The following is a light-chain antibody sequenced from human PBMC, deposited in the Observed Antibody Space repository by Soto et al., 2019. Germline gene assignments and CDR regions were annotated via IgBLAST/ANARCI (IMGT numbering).Light chain of an antibody. CDR3: HQRQSWPRT. J-gene: IGKJ1*01. Sequence: DIVLTQSPATLSLSPGERATLSCRASQRLSTYLAWYQQKPGQAPRLLIYQTSIRAAGIPARFSASGSGTDFTLTISDVQPEDFALYYCHQRQSWPRTFGQGTKVDI. V-gene: IGKV3-11*01. CDR1: QRLSTY. CDR2: QTS.